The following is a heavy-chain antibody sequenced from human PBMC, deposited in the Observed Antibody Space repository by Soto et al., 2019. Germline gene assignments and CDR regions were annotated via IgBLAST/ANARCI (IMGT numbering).Heavy chain of an antibody. CDR1: GFTFSSYG. D-gene: IGHD5-18*01. CDR3: AKGYGLYGMDV. CDR2: ISYDGSNK. V-gene: IGHV3-30*18. Sequence: QVQLVESGGGVVQPGRSLRLSCAASGFTFSSYGMHWVRQAPGKGLEWVAVISYDGSNKYYADSVKGRFTISRDNSKNTLYLQMNSLRAEDTAVYYCAKGYGLYGMDVWGQGTTVTVSS. J-gene: IGHJ6*02.